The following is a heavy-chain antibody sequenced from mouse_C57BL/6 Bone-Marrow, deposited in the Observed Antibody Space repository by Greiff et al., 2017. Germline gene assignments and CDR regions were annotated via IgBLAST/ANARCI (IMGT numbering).Heavy chain of an antibody. J-gene: IGHJ3*01. Sequence: EVKLEESGGGLVKPGGSLKLSCAASGFTFSSYAMSWVRQTPEKRLEWVATISDGGSYTYYPDNVKGRFTISRDNAKNNLYLQMSHLKSEDTAMYYSARDQAWFAYWGQGTLVTVSA. D-gene: IGHD3-2*02. V-gene: IGHV5-4*01. CDR2: ISDGGSYT. CDR3: ARDQAWFAY. CDR1: GFTFSSYA.